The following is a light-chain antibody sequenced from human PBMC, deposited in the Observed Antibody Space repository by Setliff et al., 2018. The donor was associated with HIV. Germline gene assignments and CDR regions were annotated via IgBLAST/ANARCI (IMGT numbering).Light chain of an antibody. V-gene: IGLV3-21*03. CDR3: QVWDSSSDNHV. J-gene: IGLJ1*01. CDR2: DDS. CDR1: NIGSNS. Sequence: SYELTQTPSVSVAPGKTARITCGGNNIGSNSVHWYQQKPGQAPVLVVYDDSHRPSGIPERLSGSKSGNTATLTISRVEAGDEADYYCQVWDSSSDNHVFGTGTKATVL.